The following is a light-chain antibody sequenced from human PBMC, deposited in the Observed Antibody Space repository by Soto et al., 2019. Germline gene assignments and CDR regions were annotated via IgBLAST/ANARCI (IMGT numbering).Light chain of an antibody. V-gene: IGLV2-14*01. Sequence: QSALTQPASVSGSPGQSLTISCTGTSTDVGRYNYVSWYQQHPGKAPKLMIYDVSNRPSGVSSRFSGSKSGITASLTISGLQAEDEADYYCSSYTSDSTHVFGTGTKVTVL. CDR1: STDVGRYNY. J-gene: IGLJ1*01. CDR2: DVS. CDR3: SSYTSDSTHV.